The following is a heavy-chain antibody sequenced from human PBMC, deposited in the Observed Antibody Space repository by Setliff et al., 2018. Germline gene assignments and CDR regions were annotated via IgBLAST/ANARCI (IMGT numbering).Heavy chain of an antibody. Sequence: PSETLSLTCAVYGGSFSGYYWSWIRQPPGKGLEWIGEINHSGSTNYNPSLKSRVTISVDTSKNQFSLKLSSVTAADTAVYYCARERNRWQHHDYYYYYYMDVWGKGTTVTVSS. D-gene: IGHD6-13*01. J-gene: IGHJ6*03. CDR2: INHSGST. V-gene: IGHV4-34*01. CDR1: GGSFSGYY. CDR3: ARERNRWQHHDYYYYYYMDV.